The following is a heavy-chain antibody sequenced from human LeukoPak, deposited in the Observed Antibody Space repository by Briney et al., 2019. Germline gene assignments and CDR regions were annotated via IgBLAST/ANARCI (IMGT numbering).Heavy chain of an antibody. Sequence: GSLRLSCAASGFTFSSYWMHWVRQAPGKGLVWVSRINSDGSSTSYADSVKGRFTISRDNAKNTLYLQMNSLRAEDTAVYYCARVTLLWFGEQFDPWGQGTLVTVSS. CDR2: INSDGSST. V-gene: IGHV3-74*01. J-gene: IGHJ5*02. CDR1: GFTFSSYW. CDR3: ARVTLLWFGEQFDP. D-gene: IGHD3-10*01.